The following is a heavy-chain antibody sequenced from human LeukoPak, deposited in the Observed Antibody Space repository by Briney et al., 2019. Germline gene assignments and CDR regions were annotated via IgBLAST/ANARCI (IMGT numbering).Heavy chain of an antibody. CDR3: ARGGTVVPDY. J-gene: IGHJ4*02. CDR2: MTGGGAT. Sequence: GGSLRLSCAGSGFSFSKYAASWVRQAPGKGLEWVSGMTGGGATYHADSVKGRFTISRDNSKNTLYLQMNSLRAEDTAVYYCARGGTVVPDYWGQGTLVTVSS. V-gene: IGHV3-23*01. CDR1: GFSFSKYA. D-gene: IGHD4-23*01.